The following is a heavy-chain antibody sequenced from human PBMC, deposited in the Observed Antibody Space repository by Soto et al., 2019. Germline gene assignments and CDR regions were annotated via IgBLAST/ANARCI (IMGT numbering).Heavy chain of an antibody. V-gene: IGHV1-69*13. J-gene: IGHJ5*02. CDR2: IIPIFGTA. CDR1: GGTFSSYA. Sequence: VASVKVSCKASGGTFSSYAISWVRQAPGQGLEWMGGIIPIFGTANYAQKFQGRVTITADESTSTAYMELSSLRSEDTAVYYCARAPFPYSWFDPWGQGTLVTVSS. CDR3: ARAPFPYSWFDP.